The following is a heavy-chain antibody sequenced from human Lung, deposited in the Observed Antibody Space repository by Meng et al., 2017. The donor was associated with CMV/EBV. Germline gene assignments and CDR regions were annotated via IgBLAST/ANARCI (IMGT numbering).Heavy chain of an antibody. Sequence: GESXKISCAASGFTVSRNYMGWVRQAPGKGLEWVSVIYGSGTTNYPDFVKGRFTISRDNSRNTVYLQMNSLRAEDTAVYFCARGADTPMVLPPDFWGRGSXVTVCS. J-gene: IGHJ4*02. D-gene: IGHD5-18*01. V-gene: IGHV3-66*02. CDR1: GFTVSRNY. CDR3: ARGADTPMVLPPDF. CDR2: IYGSGTT.